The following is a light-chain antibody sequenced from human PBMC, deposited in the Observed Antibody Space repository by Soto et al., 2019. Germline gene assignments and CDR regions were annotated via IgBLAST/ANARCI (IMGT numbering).Light chain of an antibody. CDR1: QGIGDT. CDR3: QQYGSSPVT. CDR2: DTS. Sequence: EVVMRHSPATLSVSPWEGAALSCRASQGIGDTLAWYQHKPGQTPRLLIYDTSTRATGVPTRFSGSRSGAEFTLTISRLEPEDFAVYYCQQYGSSPVTFGQGTKVDI. J-gene: IGKJ1*01. V-gene: IGKV3D-15*02.